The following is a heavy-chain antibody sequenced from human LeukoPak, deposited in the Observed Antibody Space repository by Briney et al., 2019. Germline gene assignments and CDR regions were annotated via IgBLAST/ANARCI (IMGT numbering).Heavy chain of an antibody. D-gene: IGHD1-26*01. CDR3: ARDSEVGSFDP. CDR2: ISYSGST. CDR1: GDSIRSYD. J-gene: IGHJ5*02. V-gene: IGHV4-59*12. Sequence: SETLSLTCTVSGDSIRSYDWSWIRQSPGEGLERIGYISYSGSTNYNPSLKSRVTISVDTSKNQFSLRLSSVTAADTAFYYCARDSEVGSFDPWGQGTLVTVSS.